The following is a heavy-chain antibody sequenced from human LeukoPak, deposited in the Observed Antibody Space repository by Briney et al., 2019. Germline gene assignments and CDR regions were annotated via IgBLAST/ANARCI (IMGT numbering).Heavy chain of an antibody. D-gene: IGHD3-10*01. Sequence: PGGSLSLSRAVSGFTLSSYGMHGVRRPPAKGREGVAVICYDGSNKYYADSVNGRLSISRDNSTNTLYLQMNRLRVEDTGVFYCAKDTTTTRRGFDYWGQGILVTVSS. V-gene: IGHV3-33*06. CDR2: ICYDGSNK. CDR1: GFTLSSYG. J-gene: IGHJ4*02. CDR3: AKDTTTTRRGFDY.